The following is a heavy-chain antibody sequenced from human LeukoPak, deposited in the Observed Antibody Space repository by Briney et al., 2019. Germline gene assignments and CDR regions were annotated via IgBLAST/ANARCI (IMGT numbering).Heavy chain of an antibody. D-gene: IGHD1-26*01. J-gene: IGHJ5*02. V-gene: IGHV1-2*02. CDR3: ARDRLRGVGADWFDP. Sequence: ASLKVSCKASGYTFTGYYMHWVRQAPGQGLEWMVWINPNSGGTNSAQKFQGRVTMTRDTSISTAYMELTRLRSDDTAVYYGARDRLRGVGADWFDPWGQGTLVTVSS. CDR2: INPNSGGT. CDR1: GYTFTGYY.